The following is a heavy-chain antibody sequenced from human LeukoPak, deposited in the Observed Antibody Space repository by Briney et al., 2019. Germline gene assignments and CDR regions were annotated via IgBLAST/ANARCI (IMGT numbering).Heavy chain of an antibody. CDR1: GFTFSSYS. CDR2: ISSSSSYI. CDR3: ARHQTTVTAYDD. D-gene: IGHD4-17*01. J-gene: IGHJ4*02. Sequence: GGSLRLSCAASGFTFSSYSMNWVRQAPGKGLEWVSSISSSSSYIYYADSVKGRFTISRDNAKNSLSLQMNSLRAEDTAVYYCARHQTTVTAYDDWGQGTLVTVSS. V-gene: IGHV3-21*01.